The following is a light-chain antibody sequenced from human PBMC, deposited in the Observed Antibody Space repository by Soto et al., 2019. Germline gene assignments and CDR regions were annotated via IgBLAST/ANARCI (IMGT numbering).Light chain of an antibody. CDR3: QQYNNWPRT. CDR2: GAS. Sequence: EIVMTQSPATLSVSPGERATLSCRASQSVSSNLAWYQQKPGQAPSLLIYGASTRATGIPARFSGSGSGTDFTLTISSLQSEDFAVYYCQQYNNWPRTFGQGTKVHIK. V-gene: IGKV3-15*01. J-gene: IGKJ1*01. CDR1: QSVSSN.